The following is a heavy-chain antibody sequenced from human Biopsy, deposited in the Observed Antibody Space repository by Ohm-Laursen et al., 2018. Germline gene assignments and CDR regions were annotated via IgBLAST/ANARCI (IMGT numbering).Heavy chain of an antibody. V-gene: IGHV1-69*06. Sequence: SSVKVSCKPSGGSFSSYAISWVRQAPGQGLEWMGGIIPFFGTPNYAQMFQGRVTITADTSTSTAYMELSSLRSDDTAVYYCATGPYYDTRFYYNVRPFDFWGQGTLVTVSS. D-gene: IGHD3-10*01. CDR3: ATGPYYDTRFYYNVRPFDF. CDR1: GGSFSSYA. J-gene: IGHJ4*02. CDR2: IIPFFGTP.